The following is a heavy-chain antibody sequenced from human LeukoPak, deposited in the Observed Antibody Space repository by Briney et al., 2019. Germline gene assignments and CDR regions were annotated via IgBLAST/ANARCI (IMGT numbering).Heavy chain of an antibody. V-gene: IGHV3-7*01. CDR3: ATHPGDYWFGYLQL. J-gene: IGHJ4*02. CDR1: GFTFSSYW. D-gene: IGHD3-10*01. CDR2: IKQDGSDK. Sequence: GGSLRLSCAASGFTFSSYWMAWVRRAPGKGLEWVANIKQDGSDKYYVDSVEGRFTISRDNAKSSLYLQMHSLTAEDTAVYYCATHPGDYWFGYLQLWGQGTLVTVSS.